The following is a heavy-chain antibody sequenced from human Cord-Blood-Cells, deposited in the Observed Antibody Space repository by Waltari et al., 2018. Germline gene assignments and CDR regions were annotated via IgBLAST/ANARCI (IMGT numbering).Heavy chain of an antibody. D-gene: IGHD7-27*01. CDR3: AKCRLGKGGLTDI. CDR2: IRGSGGST. Sequence: EVQLLESGGGLVQPGGSLRLSCAASGFTFSSYAMSWVRQAPGKGLEWVSDIRGSGGSTYYADSVKGRFTSPRDNSNDTLYLQMNSLRAEETAVYYCAKCRLGKGGLTDIWGQGTMVTVSS. V-gene: IGHV3-23*01. CDR1: GFTFSSYA. J-gene: IGHJ3*02.